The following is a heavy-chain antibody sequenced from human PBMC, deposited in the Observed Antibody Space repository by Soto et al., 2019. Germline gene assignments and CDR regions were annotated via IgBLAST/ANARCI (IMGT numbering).Heavy chain of an antibody. V-gene: IGHV3-33*01. Sequence: QVQLVESGGGVVQPGRSLRLSCAASGFTFSSYGMHWVRQAPGKGLEWVAVIWYDGSNKYYADSVKGRFTISRDKSKNTLYLPMNSLRAEDTAVYYCERGGDYYYGMDGWGQGTTFTVSS. CDR2: IWYDGSNK. CDR3: ERGGDYYYGMDG. J-gene: IGHJ6*02. CDR1: GFTFSSYG.